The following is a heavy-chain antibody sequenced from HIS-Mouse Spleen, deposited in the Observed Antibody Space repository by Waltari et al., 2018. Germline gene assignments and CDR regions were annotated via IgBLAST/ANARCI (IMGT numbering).Heavy chain of an antibody. CDR3: ASGGLGYCSGGSCYTFDY. D-gene: IGHD2-15*01. CDR1: GGSISSSSYY. J-gene: IGHJ4*02. Sequence: QLQLQESGPGLVKPSETLSLTCTVSGGSISSSSYYWGWIRQPPGKGLEWIGSIYYSGSTYYNPSLKSRVTISVDTSKNQFSLKLSSVTAADTAVYYCASGGLGYCSGGSCYTFDYWGQGTLVTVSS. V-gene: IGHV4-39*07. CDR2: IYYSGST.